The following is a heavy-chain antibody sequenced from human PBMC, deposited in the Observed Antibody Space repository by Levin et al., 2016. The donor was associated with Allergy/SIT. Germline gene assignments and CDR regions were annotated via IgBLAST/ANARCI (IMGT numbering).Heavy chain of an antibody. J-gene: IGHJ4*02. CDR2: IYYSGST. Sequence: PGKGLEWIGYIYYSGSTNYNPSLKSRVTISVDTSKNQFSLKLSSVTAADTAVYYCAREEEASVDYWGQGTLVTVSS. CDR3: AREEEASVDY. V-gene: IGHV4-59*13.